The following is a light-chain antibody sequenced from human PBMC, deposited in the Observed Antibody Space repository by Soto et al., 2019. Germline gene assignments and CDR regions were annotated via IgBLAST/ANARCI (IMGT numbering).Light chain of an antibody. CDR2: GAS. CDR1: QSFNSIY. Sequence: EIVLTQSPGTLSLSPGERSTLSCRASQSFNSIYLAWYQQKPGQAPXLXXYGASTRATGIPARFSGSGSGTESTLTISSLQSEDFAVYYCQQYNNWPPITFGQGTRLEIK. V-gene: IGKV3-15*01. CDR3: QQYNNWPPIT. J-gene: IGKJ5*01.